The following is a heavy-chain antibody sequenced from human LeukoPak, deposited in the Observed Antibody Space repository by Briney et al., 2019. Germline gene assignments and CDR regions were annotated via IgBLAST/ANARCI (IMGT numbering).Heavy chain of an antibody. CDR3: ARDKDWYLDY. V-gene: IGHV3-33*01. CDR2: DGSNT. J-gene: IGHJ4*02. Sequence: GGSLRLSCAASGFTFRTSGMHWVRQAPGKGLEWVAIDGSNTYYTESVKGRFTVSRDNSKNTLYLQMNSPSGEDTAVYFCARDKDWYLDYWGQGTLVTVSS. D-gene: IGHD3/OR15-3a*01. CDR1: GFTFRTSG.